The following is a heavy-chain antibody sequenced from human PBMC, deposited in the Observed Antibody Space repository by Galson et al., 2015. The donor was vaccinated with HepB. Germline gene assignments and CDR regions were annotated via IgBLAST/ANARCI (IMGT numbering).Heavy chain of an antibody. CDR2: ISSSTGTI. V-gene: IGHV3-48*01. CDR1: GFTFSRYS. Sequence: SLRLSCAVSGFTFSRYSMNWVRQAPGKGLEWISYISSSTGTIYYADSVKGRFTISRDNAKTSLYLQMNSLRVEDTAVYYCARSEGFDYWGQGTLVTVSS. J-gene: IGHJ4*02. CDR3: ARSEGFDY.